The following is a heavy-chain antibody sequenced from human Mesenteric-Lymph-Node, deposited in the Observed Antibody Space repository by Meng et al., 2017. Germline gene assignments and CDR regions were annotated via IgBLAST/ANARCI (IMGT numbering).Heavy chain of an antibody. Sequence: SVNVSCKASGYIFTGYYFHWLRQAPGQGLEWMGWINPNSGDTHCPQQFQGRVTMTRDPSNPTAYMELSRQRSDHSAVYYCARDIAMSRGRQLDAWGQGTLVTVSS. D-gene: IGHD6-13*01. J-gene: IGHJ5*02. V-gene: IGHV1-2*02. CDR2: INPNSGDT. CDR1: GYIFTGYY. CDR3: ARDIAMSRGRQLDA.